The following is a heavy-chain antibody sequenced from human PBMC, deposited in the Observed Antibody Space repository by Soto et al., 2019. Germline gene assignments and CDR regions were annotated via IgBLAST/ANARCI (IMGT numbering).Heavy chain of an antibody. J-gene: IGHJ4*02. CDR3: AKMGTPATGLYYFDY. CDR2: ISYSGST. Sequence: SETLSLTCTVSGCSISSGNYYWSWIRQPPGKGLEWIGFISYSGSTYYNVSLKSRVTISVDTSKNQFSLNLSFVTAADTAVYYCAKMGTPATGLYYFDYWGQGTLVTVSS. V-gene: IGHV4-30-4*01. CDR1: GCSISSGNYY. D-gene: IGHD2-15*01.